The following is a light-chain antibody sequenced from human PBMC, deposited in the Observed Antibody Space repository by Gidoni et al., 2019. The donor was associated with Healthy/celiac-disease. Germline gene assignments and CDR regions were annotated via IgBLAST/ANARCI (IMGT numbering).Light chain of an antibody. V-gene: IGKV3-20*01. CDR1: QSVSSRY. Sequence: VLTQSQGTLSLSPGERATLSGRASQSVSSRYFAWYQQKPGRAPRLLLYGASRRATGIPDRFSCSGSGTDFTLTISRLEPEDFAVYYCQQYGSSPPYTFGQGTKLEIK. J-gene: IGKJ2*01. CDR3: QQYGSSPPYT. CDR2: GAS.